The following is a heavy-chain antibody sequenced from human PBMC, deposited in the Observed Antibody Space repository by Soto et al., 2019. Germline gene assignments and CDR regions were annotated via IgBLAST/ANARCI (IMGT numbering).Heavy chain of an antibody. V-gene: IGHV1-2*02. CDR1: GYTFTGYY. D-gene: IGHD3-22*01. CDR3: ARRKGDYYDSSGHHYYFDY. CDR2: INPNSGGT. Sequence: QVQLVQSGAEVKKPGASVKVSCKASGYTFTGYYMHWVRQAPGQGLEWMGWINPNSGGTKSAQKFQVMVTMTRDTSISTAYMERSRLRSDDTAVYYCARRKGDYYDSSGHHYYFDYWGQGTLVTVSS. J-gene: IGHJ4*02.